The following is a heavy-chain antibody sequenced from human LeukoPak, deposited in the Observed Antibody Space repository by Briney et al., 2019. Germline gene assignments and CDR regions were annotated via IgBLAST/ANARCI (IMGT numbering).Heavy chain of an antibody. CDR1: GFTFGDYY. J-gene: IGHJ4*02. CDR2: ISNSGSSI. CDR3: AKDLGIVVIPTATGFDY. D-gene: IGHD2-2*01. V-gene: IGHV3-11*01. Sequence: GGSLRLSCAASGFTFGDYYMSWIRQAPGKGLEWVSYISNSGSSIKYADSVRGRFTISRDNAKNSLYLHLNSLRAEDTAVYYCAKDLGIVVIPTATGFDYWGQGTLVTVSS.